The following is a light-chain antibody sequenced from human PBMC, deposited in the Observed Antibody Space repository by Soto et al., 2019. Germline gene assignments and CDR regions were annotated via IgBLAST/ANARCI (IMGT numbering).Light chain of an antibody. CDR2: WAS. Sequence: DIVMTQSPDSLAVSLGERATINCKSSQSVLYNSDNKNYLAWYQQKPGQPPKLLIYWASTRDSGVPDRFSGSGSGADVTPTISSLQAEDVAVYYCQQYYTTLTFGGGTKVEIK. J-gene: IGKJ4*01. CDR1: QSVLYNSDNKNY. V-gene: IGKV4-1*01. CDR3: QQYYTTLT.